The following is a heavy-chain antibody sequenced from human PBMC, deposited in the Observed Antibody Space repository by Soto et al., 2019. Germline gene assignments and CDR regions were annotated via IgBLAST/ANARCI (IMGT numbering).Heavy chain of an antibody. D-gene: IGHD3-22*01. V-gene: IGHV3-30-3*01. Sequence: PGGSLRLSCVASGFTFSSYAMHWVRQAPGKGLEWVAVISYDGSNKYYADSVKGRFTISRDNSKNTLYLQMNSLRAEDTAVYYCARKYDSSGYYYYYYGMDVWGQGTTVTVSS. J-gene: IGHJ6*02. CDR2: ISYDGSNK. CDR1: GFTFSSYA. CDR3: ARKYDSSGYYYYYYGMDV.